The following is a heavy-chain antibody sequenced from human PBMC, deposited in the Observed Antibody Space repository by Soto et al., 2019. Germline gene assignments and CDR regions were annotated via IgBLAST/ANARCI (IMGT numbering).Heavy chain of an antibody. Sequence: QITLKESGPTLVKPTQTLTLTCTFSGFSLSTSGVGVGWIRQPPGKALEWLALIYWDDDKRYSPSLKSRLTITKDTSKNQVVLTMSNRDPVDTATYYGAHRPRGYSSSWYVLNWFDPWGQGTMVTVSS. V-gene: IGHV2-5*02. J-gene: IGHJ5*02. CDR3: AHRPRGYSSSWYVLNWFDP. CDR1: GFSLSTSGVG. CDR2: IYWDDDK. D-gene: IGHD6-13*01.